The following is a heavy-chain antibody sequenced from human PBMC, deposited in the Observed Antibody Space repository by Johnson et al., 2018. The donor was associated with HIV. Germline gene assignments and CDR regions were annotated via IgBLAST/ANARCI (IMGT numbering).Heavy chain of an antibody. CDR2: ISGSGGST. CDR3: ARDKGTNFSGWYRESDAFDI. V-gene: IGHV3-23*04. CDR1: GFTFNTYG. D-gene: IGHD6-19*01. Sequence: VQLVESGGGVVQPGGSLRLSCAASGFTFNTYGMDWVRQAPGKGLEWVSAISGSGGSTYYADSVKGRFTISRDNSKNTLYLQMNSLRAEDTAVYYCARDKGTNFSGWYRESDAFDIWGQGTMVTVSS. J-gene: IGHJ3*02.